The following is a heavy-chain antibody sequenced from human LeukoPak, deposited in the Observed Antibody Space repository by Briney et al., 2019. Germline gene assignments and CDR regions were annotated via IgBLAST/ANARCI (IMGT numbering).Heavy chain of an antibody. V-gene: IGHV3-11*01. Sequence: GGSLRLSCVASGFTFSNYYMSWIRQAPGKELEWVSYISSSGSTIYYADSVKGRFTNSRDNAKNSLYLQMNSLRAEDTAVYYCARGREYYYDTSDYRNWFDPWGQGILVTVSS. CDR2: ISSSGSTI. J-gene: IGHJ5*02. D-gene: IGHD3-22*01. CDR3: ARGREYYYDTSDYRNWFDP. CDR1: GFTFSNYY.